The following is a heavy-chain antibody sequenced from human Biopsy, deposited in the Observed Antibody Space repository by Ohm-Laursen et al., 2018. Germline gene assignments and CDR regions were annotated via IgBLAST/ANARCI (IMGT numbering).Heavy chain of an antibody. CDR1: GDSLSSGPEN. D-gene: IGHD6-19*01. Sequence: TLSLTCTVSGDSLSSGPENWSWIRQSPGQGPEYIGFIYSGGNTNYIPSLKNRVTMSVDTSKNQFYLKLNSVTAADTAVYYWARGRRASGWPYFDNWGQGALVIVSP. CDR2: IYSGGNT. V-gene: IGHV4-61*01. J-gene: IGHJ4*02. CDR3: ARGRRASGWPYFDN.